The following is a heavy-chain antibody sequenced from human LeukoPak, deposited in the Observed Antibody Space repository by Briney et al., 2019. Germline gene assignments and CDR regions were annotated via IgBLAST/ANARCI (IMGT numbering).Heavy chain of an antibody. CDR1: GFTFSSYS. V-gene: IGHV3-21*01. J-gene: IGHJ3*02. Sequence: GGSLRLSCAASGFTFSSYSMNWVRQAPGKGLEWVSSISSSSSYIYYADSVKGRFTISRDNAKNSLYLQMNSLRAEDMAVYYCARDLTSIAARPSAFDIWGQGTMVTVSS. CDR2: ISSSSSYI. D-gene: IGHD6-6*01. CDR3: ARDLTSIAARPSAFDI.